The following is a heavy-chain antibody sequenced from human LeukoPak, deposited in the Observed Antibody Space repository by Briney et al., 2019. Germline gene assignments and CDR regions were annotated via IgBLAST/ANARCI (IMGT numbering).Heavy chain of an antibody. J-gene: IGHJ5*02. CDR1: GSTFSSYA. CDR3: ARVAAAAGTVWFDP. D-gene: IGHD6-13*01. V-gene: IGHV1-69*13. Sequence: GASVKVSCKASGSTFSSYAISWVRQAPGQGLEWMGGIIPIFGTANYAQKFQGRVTITADESTSTAYMELSSLRSEDTAVYYCARVAAAAGTVWFDPWGQGTLVTVSS. CDR2: IIPIFGTA.